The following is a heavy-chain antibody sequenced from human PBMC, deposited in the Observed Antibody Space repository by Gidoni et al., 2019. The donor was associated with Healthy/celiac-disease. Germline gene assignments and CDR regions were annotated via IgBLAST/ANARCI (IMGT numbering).Heavy chain of an antibody. V-gene: IGHV3-7*01. CDR3: ARHEVLSYWYFDL. CDR1: GFTFSSYW. CDR2: IKQDGSGK. J-gene: IGHJ2*01. Sequence: EVQLVESGGGSVQPGGSLRLSCAASGFTFSSYWMSWARQAPGKWLEWWANIKQDGSGKYYVDSVKGRFTISRDNAKNSLYLQMNSLRAEDTAVYYCARHEVLSYWYFDLWGRGTLVTVSS.